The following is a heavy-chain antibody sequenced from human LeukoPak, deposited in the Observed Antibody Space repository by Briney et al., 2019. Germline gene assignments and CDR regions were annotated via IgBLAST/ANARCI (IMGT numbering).Heavy chain of an antibody. D-gene: IGHD2-21*02. CDR3: ARDPGVTNWFDP. Sequence: ASVKVSCKASGYTFTGHSIHWVRQAPGQGLEWMRWVSPNSGGTKYAQKFQGRVTMTRDTSISTAYMELTSLTSDDTAVYYCARDPGVTNWFDPWGQGTLVTVSS. CDR2: VSPNSGGT. J-gene: IGHJ5*02. CDR1: GYTFTGHS. V-gene: IGHV1-2*02.